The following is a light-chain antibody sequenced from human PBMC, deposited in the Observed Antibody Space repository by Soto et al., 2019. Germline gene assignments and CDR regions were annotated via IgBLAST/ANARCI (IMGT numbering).Light chain of an antibody. CDR3: QQYNDWPRT. CDR1: RSVSSS. Sequence: EIVLTQSPATLSLSPGERATLSCRASRSVSSSLAWYQQKPGLAPRLLIYGASTRDTGIPDMFSGSESGTEFTLTISNLQYEDSAFYYCQQYNDWPRTFGQGTRLEIK. V-gene: IGKV3-15*01. J-gene: IGKJ5*01. CDR2: GAS.